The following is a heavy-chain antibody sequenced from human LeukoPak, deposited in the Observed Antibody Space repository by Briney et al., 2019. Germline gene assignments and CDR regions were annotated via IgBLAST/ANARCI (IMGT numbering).Heavy chain of an antibody. CDR2: IYYSGST. D-gene: IGHD3-10*01. CDR3: ASGLNRNVLLWFGGY. J-gene: IGHJ4*02. V-gene: IGHV4-39*01. CDR1: GGSISSSNSY. Sequence: NPSETLSLTCTVPGGSISSSNSYWGWIRQPPGKGLEWIGSIYYSGSTHYNPSLRSRLTISVDTSKNQFSLRLSSVTAADTAVYYCASGLNRNVLLWFGGYWGQGTLVTVSS.